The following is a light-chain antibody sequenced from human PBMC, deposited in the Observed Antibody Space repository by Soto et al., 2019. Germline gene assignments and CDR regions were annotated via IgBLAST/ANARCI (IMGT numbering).Light chain of an antibody. CDR1: QTISRW. CDR3: QQYNSYS. J-gene: IGKJ1*01. V-gene: IGKV1-5*02. Sequence: DIQMTQSPSTLSCSVCERLTTICRASQTISRWLAWYQQKPGTAPKLLIYHASSVESGVPSRFSGSGSGTEFTLTISSLQPDDFATYYWQQYNSYSFGQGTKVDIK. CDR2: HAS.